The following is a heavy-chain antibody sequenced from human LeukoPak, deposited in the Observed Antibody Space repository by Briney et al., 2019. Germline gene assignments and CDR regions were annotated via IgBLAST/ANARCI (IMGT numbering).Heavy chain of an antibody. D-gene: IGHD2-15*01. CDR1: GFTFSSYA. CDR3: AKARSGWVVAASDY. J-gene: IGHJ4*02. V-gene: IGHV3-23*01. Sequence: GGSLRLSCAAPGFTFSSYAMSWVRQAPGKGLGWVSIISSSGDSTYYADSVQGRFTISRDNSKNTLYLQMNSLRAEDTAIYYCAKARSGWVVAASDYWGQGTLVTVSS. CDR2: ISSSGDST.